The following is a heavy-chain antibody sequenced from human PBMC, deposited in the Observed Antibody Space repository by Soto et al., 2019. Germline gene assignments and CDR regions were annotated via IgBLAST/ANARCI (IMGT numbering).Heavy chain of an antibody. CDR2: IFYSGST. V-gene: IGHV4-30-4*01. J-gene: IGHJ6*02. CDR1: GGSISSGDYY. CDR3: TRDRYYGSGTYYNFYYGMDV. Sequence: QVQLQESGPGLVKPSQTLSLTCTVSGGSISSGDYYWTWIRQPPGKGLEWIGDIFYSGSTSYKQSLKGRVTISLDTSQNQFSLKLSSVTAADTAVYYCTRDRYYGSGTYYNFYYGMDVWGQGTTVTVSS. D-gene: IGHD3-10*01.